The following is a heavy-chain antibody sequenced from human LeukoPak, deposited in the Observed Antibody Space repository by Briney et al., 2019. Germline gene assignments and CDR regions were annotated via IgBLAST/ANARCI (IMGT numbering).Heavy chain of an antibody. Sequence: PGGSLRLSCAASGFTFSSYEMNWVRQAPGKGLEWIPYISSSGGTIYYADSVKGRFTISRDNAKNSLYLQMNSLRAEDTAVYYCARDVAPIDYWGQGTLVTVSS. CDR1: GFTFSSYE. J-gene: IGHJ4*02. V-gene: IGHV3-48*03. CDR3: ARDVAPIDY. CDR2: ISSSGGTI.